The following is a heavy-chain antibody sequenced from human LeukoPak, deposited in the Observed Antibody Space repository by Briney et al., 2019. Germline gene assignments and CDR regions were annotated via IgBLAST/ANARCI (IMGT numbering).Heavy chain of an antibody. V-gene: IGHV3-7*02. D-gene: IGHD5-24*01. CDR3: ARLLGMVTTYDI. J-gene: IGHJ3*02. CDR1: GFTFSSHW. CDR2: IRQDANEI. Sequence: GGSLRLSCAASGFTFSSHWMGWVRQAPGKGLQWVASIRQDANEIHYVDSVRGRFTISRDNAENSLYLQMNSLRAEDTAVYYCARLLGMVTTYDIWGQGTMVTDSS.